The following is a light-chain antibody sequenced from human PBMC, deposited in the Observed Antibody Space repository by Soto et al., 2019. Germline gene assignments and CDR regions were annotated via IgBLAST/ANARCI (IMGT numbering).Light chain of an antibody. J-gene: IGKJ4*01. Sequence: DIQMTQSPSSLSASVGDRVTITCRASQSISSSLNWYQQKPGKAPKLLIYAASSLQSGVPSRFSGSGSGTDFTLTISSLQPEDFATYYCQQSYSTPLTFVGGTKVEIK. CDR2: AAS. V-gene: IGKV1-39*01. CDR3: QQSYSTPLT. CDR1: QSISSS.